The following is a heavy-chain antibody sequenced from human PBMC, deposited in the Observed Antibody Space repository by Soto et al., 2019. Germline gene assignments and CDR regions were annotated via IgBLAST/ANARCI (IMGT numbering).Heavy chain of an antibody. Sequence: GESLKISCNGSGYSFTSYWIGWVRQMPGKGPEWMGTIYPGDSDTRYSPSFQGQVTISADKSISAAYLQWSSLKASDTAMYYCARADTAMAYGMDVWGQGTTVTVSS. CDR1: GYSFTSYW. V-gene: IGHV5-51*01. J-gene: IGHJ6*02. D-gene: IGHD5-18*01. CDR3: ARADTAMAYGMDV. CDR2: IYPGDSDT.